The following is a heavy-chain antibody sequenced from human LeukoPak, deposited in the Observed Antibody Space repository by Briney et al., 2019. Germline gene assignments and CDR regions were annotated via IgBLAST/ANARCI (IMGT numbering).Heavy chain of an antibody. D-gene: IGHD2-15*01. CDR3: ARGDAPTDEDIVVVVAATQGYYYYGMDV. J-gene: IGHJ6*02. Sequence: GASVKVSCKASGYTFTGYYMHWVRQAPGQGLEWMGWINPNSGGTNYAQKFQGRVTMTRGTSISTAYMELSRLRSDDTAVYYCARGDAPTDEDIVVVVAATQGYYYYGMDVWGQGTTVTVSS. CDR2: INPNSGGT. V-gene: IGHV1-2*02. CDR1: GYTFTGYY.